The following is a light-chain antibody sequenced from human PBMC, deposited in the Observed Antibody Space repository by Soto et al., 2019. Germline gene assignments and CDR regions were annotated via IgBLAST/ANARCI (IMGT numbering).Light chain of an antibody. CDR2: DAS. V-gene: IGKV3D-15*01. Sequence: EIVMTQSPATLSVSPGERATLSCRASQSVSSNLAWYQQKPGQAPRLLIYDASNRATGIPDRFSGSGSGTELSSTVTRLQSEDFAVYYCQQYDQWPITFGQGTRLEIK. J-gene: IGKJ5*01. CDR1: QSVSSN. CDR3: QQYDQWPIT.